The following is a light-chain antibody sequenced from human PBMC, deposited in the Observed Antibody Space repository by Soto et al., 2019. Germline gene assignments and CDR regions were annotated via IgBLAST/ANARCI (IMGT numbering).Light chain of an antibody. CDR3: CSYAGSSTWV. V-gene: IGLV2-23*01. CDR1: SSDVGSYDL. J-gene: IGLJ3*02. CDR2: EGS. Sequence: QSALTQPASVSGSPGQSITMSCTGSSSDVGSYDLVSWYQQHPDKAPKVMIYEGSKRPSGVSNRFSGSKSDNTASLTISGLQAEDDADYYCCSYAGSSTWVFGGGTKLTVL.